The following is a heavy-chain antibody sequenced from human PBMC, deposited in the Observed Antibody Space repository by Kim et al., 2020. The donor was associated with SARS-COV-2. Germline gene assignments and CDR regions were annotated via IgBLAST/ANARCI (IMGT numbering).Heavy chain of an antibody. D-gene: IGHD5-18*01. Sequence: SETLSLTCAVYGGSFSGYYWSWIRQPPGKGLEWIGEINHSGSTNYNPSLKSRVTISVDTSKNQFSLKLSSVTAADTAVYYCARGHGLKGYSYGHPKVLYPGVDYWGQGTLVTVSP. CDR1: GGSFSGYY. CDR2: INHSGST. J-gene: IGHJ4*02. V-gene: IGHV4-34*01. CDR3: ARGHGLKGYSYGHPKVLYPGVDY.